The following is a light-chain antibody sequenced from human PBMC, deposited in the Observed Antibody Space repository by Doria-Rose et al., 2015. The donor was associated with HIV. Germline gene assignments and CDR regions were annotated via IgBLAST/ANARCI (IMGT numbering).Light chain of an antibody. J-gene: IGKJ3*01. CDR1: QSLLYTSKNY. V-gene: IGKV4-1*01. CDR3: QQYYYTPS. CDR2: WTS. Sequence: DIQLTQPPESLGMSLGERATLNCKSDQSLLYTSKNYLAWYQQKPGQPPKLLIYWTSTRQSGVPARFSGSGSGTDFTLTISSLEAEDVAVYYCQQYYYTPSFGPGTTVDIK.